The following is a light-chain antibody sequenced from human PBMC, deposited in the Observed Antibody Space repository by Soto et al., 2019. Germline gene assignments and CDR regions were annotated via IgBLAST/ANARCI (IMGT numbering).Light chain of an antibody. CDR3: QQRSNWPPYT. CDR2: DAS. V-gene: IGKV3-11*01. J-gene: IGKJ2*01. Sequence: EIVLTQFPATLSLSPGERATLSCRASQSVSSYLAWYQQKPGQAPRLLIYDASNRATGIPARFSGSGSGTDFTLTISSLEPEDFAVYYCQQRSNWPPYTFGQGTKLETK. CDR1: QSVSSY.